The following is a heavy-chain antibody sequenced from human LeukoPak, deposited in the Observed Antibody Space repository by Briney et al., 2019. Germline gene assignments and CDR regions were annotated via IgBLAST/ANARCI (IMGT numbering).Heavy chain of an antibody. CDR2: ISGSDGST. J-gene: IGHJ4*02. D-gene: IGHD6-19*01. CDR1: GFAFSSYA. CDR3: AKDGGQWLSNGGYFDY. V-gene: IGHV3-23*01. Sequence: GGSLRLSCVASGFAFSSYAMSWVRQAPGKGLEWISTISGSDGSTYFADSVKGRFTISRDNSKNTLYLQMNSLRAEDTAVYYCAKDGGQWLSNGGYFDYWGQGTLVTVSS.